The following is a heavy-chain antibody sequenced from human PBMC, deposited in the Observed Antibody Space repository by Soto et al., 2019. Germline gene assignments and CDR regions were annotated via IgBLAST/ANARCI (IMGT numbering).Heavy chain of an antibody. Sequence: ASVKVSCKASGDTFSGYPINWVRQAPGEGLEWMGRIIPVFGTTNDAQRFEGRVTFTADESTNTAYMELRGLLSEDTAVYYCARDGGFGELKYCGPGTLVTVSS. D-gene: IGHD3-10*01. V-gene: IGHV1-69*13. J-gene: IGHJ4*02. CDR2: IIPVFGTT. CDR1: GDTFSGYP. CDR3: ARDGGFGELKY.